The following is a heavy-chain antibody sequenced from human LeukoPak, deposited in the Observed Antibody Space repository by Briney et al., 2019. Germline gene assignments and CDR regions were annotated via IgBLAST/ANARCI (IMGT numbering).Heavy chain of an antibody. CDR1: GDSVSSNSAG. Sequence: SQTLSLTCAISGDSVSSNSAGWNWIRQSPSRGLEWLGRIYYRSKWYNDYAVSLRSRISINPDTSKNHFSLQLNSVTPEDTAVYYCARDEGSGSYYMANWFDPWGQGTLVTVSS. V-gene: IGHV6-1*01. CDR3: ARDEGSGSYYMANWFDP. D-gene: IGHD3-10*01. CDR2: IYYRSKWYN. J-gene: IGHJ5*02.